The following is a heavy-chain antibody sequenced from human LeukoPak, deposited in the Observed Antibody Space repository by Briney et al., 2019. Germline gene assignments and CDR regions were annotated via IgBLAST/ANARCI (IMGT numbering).Heavy chain of an antibody. D-gene: IGHD1-26*01. V-gene: IGHV3-72*01. J-gene: IGHJ3*01. CDR3: TRAIVGAGNDL. CDR1: GFTFSDHY. Sequence: GGSLRLSCAASGFTFSDHYMDWVRQAPGKGLEWVGRSRDKAERHSTEYAASVKGRLIISRDDSKNSLYLQMHSLKNEDTAVYYCTRAIVGAGNDLWGQGTMVTVSS. CDR2: SRDKAERHST.